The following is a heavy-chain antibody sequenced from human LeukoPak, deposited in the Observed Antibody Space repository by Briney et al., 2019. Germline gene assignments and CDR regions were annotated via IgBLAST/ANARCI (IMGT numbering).Heavy chain of an antibody. CDR1: GFTFSNTW. V-gene: IGHV3-30*03. J-gene: IGHJ4*02. CDR3: APGWPQLINY. D-gene: IGHD5-24*01. Sequence: GGSLRLSCAASGFTFSNTWMSWVRQAPGKGLEWVAVISYDGSNKYYADSVKGRFTISRDNSKNTLYLQMNSLRAEDTAVYYCAPGWPQLINYWGQGTLVTVSS. CDR2: ISYDGSNK.